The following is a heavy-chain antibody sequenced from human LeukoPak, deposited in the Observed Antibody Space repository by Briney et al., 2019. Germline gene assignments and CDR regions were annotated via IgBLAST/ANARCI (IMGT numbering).Heavy chain of an antibody. CDR3: AKPEVGIGYCSSTSCYGPIDY. V-gene: IGHV3-30*02. J-gene: IGHJ4*02. D-gene: IGHD2-2*01. CDR2: IRYDGSNK. CDR1: GFTFSSYG. Sequence: PGGSLRLSCAASGFTFSSYGMHWVRQAPGKGLEWVAFIRYDGSNKYYADSVKGRFTISRDNSKNTLYLQMNSLRAEDTAVYYCAKPEVGIGYCSSTSCYGPIDYWGQGTLVTVSS.